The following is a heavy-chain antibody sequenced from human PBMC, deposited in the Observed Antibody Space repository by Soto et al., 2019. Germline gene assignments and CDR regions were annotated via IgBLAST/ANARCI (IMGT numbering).Heavy chain of an antibody. Sequence: ASVKVSCKASGYTFTSYDINWVRQATGQGLEWMGWMNPNSGNTGYAQKFQGRVTMTRNTSISTAYMELSSLRSEDTAVYYCAREFVYAFVYGMDVWGQVTTVTVSS. D-gene: IGHD2-8*01. CDR3: AREFVYAFVYGMDV. V-gene: IGHV1-8*01. CDR2: MNPNSGNT. J-gene: IGHJ6*02. CDR1: GYTFTSYD.